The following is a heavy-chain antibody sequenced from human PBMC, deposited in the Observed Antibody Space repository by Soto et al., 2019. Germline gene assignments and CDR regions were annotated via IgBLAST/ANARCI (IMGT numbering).Heavy chain of an antibody. CDR3: ASPLAVAGTSVDY. J-gene: IGHJ4*02. CDR1: GFTVSSNY. V-gene: IGHV3-53*01. Sequence: EVPLVESGGGLIQPGGSLRLSCAASGFTVSSNYMSWVRQAPGKGLEWVSVIYSGGSTYYADSVKGRFTISRDNSKNTLYLQMNSLRAEDTAVYYCASPLAVAGTSVDYWGQGTLVTVSS. CDR2: IYSGGST. D-gene: IGHD6-19*01.